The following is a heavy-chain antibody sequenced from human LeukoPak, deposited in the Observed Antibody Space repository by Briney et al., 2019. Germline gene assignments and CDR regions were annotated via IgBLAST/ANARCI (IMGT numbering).Heavy chain of an antibody. V-gene: IGHV4-4*02. Sequence: SETLSLTCAVSGGSISSSNWWSWVRQPPGKGLEWIGEIYHSGSTNYNPSLKSQVTISVDESKNQFSLKLSSVTAADTAVYYCARDAYYYDSSGYYYLHWFDPWGQGTLVTVSS. CDR3: ARDAYYYDSSGYYYLHWFDP. CDR1: GGSISSSNW. J-gene: IGHJ5*02. CDR2: IYHSGST. D-gene: IGHD3-22*01.